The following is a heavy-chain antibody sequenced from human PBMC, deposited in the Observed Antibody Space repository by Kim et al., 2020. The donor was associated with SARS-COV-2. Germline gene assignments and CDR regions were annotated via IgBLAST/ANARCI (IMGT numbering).Heavy chain of an antibody. V-gene: IGHV3-48*03. Sequence: IYYADSVGGRFTRSRDNDKNSLYLQMNSLRAEDTAVYYCARGPNYSPFDYWGQGTLVTVSS. D-gene: IGHD4-4*01. CDR3: ARGPNYSPFDY. J-gene: IGHJ4*02. CDR2: I.